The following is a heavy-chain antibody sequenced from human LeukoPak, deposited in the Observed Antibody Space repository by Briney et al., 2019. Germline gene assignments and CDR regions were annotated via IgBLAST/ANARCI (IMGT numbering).Heavy chain of an antibody. Sequence: GGSLRLSCAASGFTFSNAWMSWVRQAPGKGLEWVGRIKSKTDGGTTDYAAPVEGRFTISRDDSKNTLYLQVNSLKTEDTAVYYCTTGVVMSYFDYWGQGTLVTVSS. J-gene: IGHJ4*02. D-gene: IGHD3-3*01. CDR3: TTGVVMSYFDY. V-gene: IGHV3-15*01. CDR2: IKSKTDGGTT. CDR1: GFTFSNAW.